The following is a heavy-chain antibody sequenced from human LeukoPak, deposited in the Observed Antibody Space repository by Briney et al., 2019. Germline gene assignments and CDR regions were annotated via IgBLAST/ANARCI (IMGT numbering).Heavy chain of an antibody. D-gene: IGHD6-19*01. CDR1: GGSISSGSYY. CDR2: IYTSGST. V-gene: IGHV4-61*02. J-gene: IGHJ5*02. CDR3: ARENRLVRGWFDP. Sequence: PSETLSLTCTVSGGSISSGSYYWSWIRQPGGKGLEWIGRIYTSGSTNYNPSLKSRVTISVDTSKNQFSLKLSSVTAADTAVYYCARENRLVRGWFDPWGQGTLVTVSS.